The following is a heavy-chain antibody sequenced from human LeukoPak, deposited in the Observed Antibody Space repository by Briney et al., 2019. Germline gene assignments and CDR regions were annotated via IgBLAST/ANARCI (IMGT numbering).Heavy chain of an antibody. CDR3: AKRSYYMDV. Sequence: GGSLSLSCTASGFTFGDYAMSWVRQAPGKGLEWVSAISGSGGSTYYADSVKGRFTISRDNSKNTLYLQMNSLRAEDTAVYYCAKRSYYMDVWGKGTTVTVSS. CDR2: ISGSGGST. CDR1: GFTFGDYA. V-gene: IGHV3-23*01. J-gene: IGHJ6*03.